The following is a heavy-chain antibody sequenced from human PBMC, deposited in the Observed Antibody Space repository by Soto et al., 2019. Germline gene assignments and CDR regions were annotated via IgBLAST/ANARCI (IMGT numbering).Heavy chain of an antibody. CDR2: MYNTGST. D-gene: IGHD4-17*01. CDR3: ARDYGDFSYYYYYGMDV. V-gene: IGHV4-61*08. J-gene: IGHJ6*02. Sequence: SETLSLTCAVSGGSISSGDYYWSWIRQPPGKGLEWIGYMYNTGSTIYNPSLKSRVTISVDTSKNQFSLKLNSVTAEDTAVYYCARDYGDFSYYYYYGMDVWGQGTTVTVSS. CDR1: GGSISSGDYY.